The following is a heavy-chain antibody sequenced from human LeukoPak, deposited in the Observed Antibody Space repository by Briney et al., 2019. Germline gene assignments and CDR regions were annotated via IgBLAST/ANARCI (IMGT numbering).Heavy chain of an antibody. V-gene: IGHV3-66*01. CDR2: IYSGAGT. CDR1: GFTANNNY. J-gene: IGHJ5*02. CDR3: ARDPDGDGWFDP. Sequence: GGSLRLSCAASGFTANNNYLNWVRQAPGKGLEWVSVIYSGAGTSYADSVKGRFIISRDNSKNTMYLQMNSLRVEDTAVYYCARDPDGDGWFDPWGQGTLVIVSS.